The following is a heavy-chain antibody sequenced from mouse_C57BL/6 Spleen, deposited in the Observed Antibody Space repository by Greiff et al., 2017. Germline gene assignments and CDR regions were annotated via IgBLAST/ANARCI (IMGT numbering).Heavy chain of an antibody. V-gene: IGHV5-6*01. CDR2: LSSGGSYT. J-gene: IGHJ2*01. Sequence: EVMLVESGGDLVKPGGSLKLSCAASGFTFSSYGMSWVRQTPDKRLEWVATLSSGGSYTYYPDSVEGRFTSSRDNAKNTLYLQMSSLKSEDTAMYYCARQTAITTVVAGGFDYWGQGTTLTVSS. CDR1: GFTFSSYG. CDR3: ARQTAITTVVAGGFDY. D-gene: IGHD1-1*01.